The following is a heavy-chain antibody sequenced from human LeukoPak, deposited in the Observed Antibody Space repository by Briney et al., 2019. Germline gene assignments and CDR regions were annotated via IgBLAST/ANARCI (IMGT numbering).Heavy chain of an antibody. J-gene: IGHJ4*02. CDR1: GYTFTGYY. Sequence: ASVKVSCKASGYTFTGYYMHWVRQAPGQGLEWMGWINPNSGGTNYAQKFQGRVTMTRDTSISTAYMELSRLRSDDTAVYYCAKNRGFLEWLYYFDYWGQGTLVTVSS. CDR3: AKNRGFLEWLYYFDY. CDR2: INPNSGGT. D-gene: IGHD3-3*01. V-gene: IGHV1-2*02.